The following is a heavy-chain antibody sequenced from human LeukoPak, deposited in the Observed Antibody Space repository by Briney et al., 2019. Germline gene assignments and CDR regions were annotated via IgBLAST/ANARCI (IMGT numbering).Heavy chain of an antibody. CDR3: ARYMAAAGTFDY. CDR1: GYTFTAYY. Sequence: ASVKVSCKASGYTFTAYYMHWVRQAPGQGLEWMGWINPNSGATYYEQKFQGRVTMTRDTSISTAYMEVSRLRSGDSAVYYCARYMAAAGTFDYWGQGTLVTVSS. D-gene: IGHD6-13*01. J-gene: IGHJ4*02. CDR2: INPNSGAT. V-gene: IGHV1-2*02.